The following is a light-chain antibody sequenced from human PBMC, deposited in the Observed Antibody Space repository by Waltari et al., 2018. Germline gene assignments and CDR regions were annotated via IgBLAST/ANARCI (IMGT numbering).Light chain of an antibody. CDR2: DAA. V-gene: IGKV3-11*01. J-gene: IGKJ5*01. CDR1: QSVGRF. Sequence: EIVLAQSPATLSFSPGESATLPSRASQSVGRFLAWYQRKPGQAPRLLLYDAADRATGTPPRFSGSGSGTDFTLTISSLEPEDFAVYYCQHRGNWPLLAFGQGTRLEIK. CDR3: QHRGNWPLLA.